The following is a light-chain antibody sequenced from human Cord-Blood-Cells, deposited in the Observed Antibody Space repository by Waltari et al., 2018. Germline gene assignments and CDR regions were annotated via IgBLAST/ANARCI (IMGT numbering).Light chain of an antibody. V-gene: IGLV2-14*01. Sequence: QSALTQPASVSGSPGQSLTISCPGTSSDVGAHNYVSCYQQHPGKAPKLMIHDVSNRPSGVSNRFSGSKSGNTASLTISGLQAEDEADYYCSSYTSSSTLYVFGTGTKVTVL. J-gene: IGLJ1*01. CDR2: DVS. CDR3: SSYTSSSTLYV. CDR1: SSDVGAHNY.